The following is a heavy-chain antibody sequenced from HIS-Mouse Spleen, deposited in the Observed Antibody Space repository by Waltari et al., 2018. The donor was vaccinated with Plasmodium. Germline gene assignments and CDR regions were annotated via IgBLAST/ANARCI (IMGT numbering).Heavy chain of an antibody. V-gene: IGHV1-2*02. CDR1: GYTFTGYY. D-gene: IGHD6-13*01. CDR3: ARVLGYKAAAGTFVEYFQH. Sequence: QVQLVQSGAEVKKPGASVKVSCKASGYTFTGYYMHWVRQAPGQGLEWMGGINPNRGGTNYAQKFQGRVTMTRDTSISTAYRERSRLRSDDTAVYYCARVLGYKAAAGTFVEYFQHWGQGTLVTVSS. CDR2: INPNRGGT. J-gene: IGHJ1*01.